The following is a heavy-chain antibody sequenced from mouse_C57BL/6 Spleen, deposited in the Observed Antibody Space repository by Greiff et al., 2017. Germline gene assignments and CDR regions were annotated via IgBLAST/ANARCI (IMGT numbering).Heavy chain of an antibody. CDR1: GYTFTGYW. CDR3: ARSPITTVVNFDY. CDR2: ILPGSGST. V-gene: IGHV1-9*01. J-gene: IGHJ2*01. Sequence: QVQLQQSGAELMKPGASVKLSCKATGYTFTGYWIEWVKQRPGHGLEWIGEILPGSGSTNYNEKFKGKATFTADTSSNTAYMQLSSLTTKDSAIYYCARSPITTVVNFDYWGQGTTLTVSS. D-gene: IGHD1-1*01.